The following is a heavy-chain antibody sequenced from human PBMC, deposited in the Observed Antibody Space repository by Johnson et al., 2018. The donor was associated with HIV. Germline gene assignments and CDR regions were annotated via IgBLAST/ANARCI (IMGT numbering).Heavy chain of an antibody. CDR2: IWYDGREK. D-gene: IGHD4-17*01. CDR3: ARDPIRGYGDYEDDAFDI. CDR1: GFTFSTYG. J-gene: IGHJ3*02. V-gene: IGHV3-33*01. Sequence: QVQLVESGGGLVQPGGSLRLSCAASGFTFSTYGMHWVRQAPGKGLEWVALIWYDGREKDYADSVKGRFTISRDNSKNTLYLEMNSLRVEDTAVYYCARDPIRGYGDYEDDAFDIWGQGTMVTVSS.